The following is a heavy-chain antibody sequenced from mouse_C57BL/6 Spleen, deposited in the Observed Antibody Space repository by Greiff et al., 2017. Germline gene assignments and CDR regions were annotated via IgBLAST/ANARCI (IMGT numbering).Heavy chain of an antibody. CDR3: ARRDHGYDAY. Sequence: QVQLKQPGAELVKPGASVKLSCKASGYTFTSYWMQWVKQRPGQGLEWIGEFDPSDSYTNYNQKFKGKATLTVDTASSTAYMQLSSLTSEDSAVYYCARRDHGYDAYWGQGTLVTVSA. D-gene: IGHD2-2*01. CDR1: GYTFTSYW. V-gene: IGHV1-50*01. CDR2: FDPSDSYT. J-gene: IGHJ3*01.